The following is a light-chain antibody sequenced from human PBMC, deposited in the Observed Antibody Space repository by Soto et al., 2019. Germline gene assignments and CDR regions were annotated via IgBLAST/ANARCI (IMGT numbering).Light chain of an antibody. CDR3: SSYTTSNTYV. Sequence: QSVLTQPPSVSGSPGQSVTISCTGTSADVGIYNRVAWYQQPPGTSPKLVICEVSNRPSGVPDRFSGSKSGSTASLTISGFQAEDEADYYCSSYTTSNTYVFGTGTKVTVL. V-gene: IGLV2-18*02. CDR1: SADVGIYNR. CDR2: EVS. J-gene: IGLJ1*01.